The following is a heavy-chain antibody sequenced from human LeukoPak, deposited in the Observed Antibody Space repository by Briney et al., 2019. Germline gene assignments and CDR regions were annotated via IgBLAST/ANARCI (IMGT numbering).Heavy chain of an antibody. Sequence: SETLSLTCTVSGGSISSYYWSWIRQPPGKGLEWIGYIYYSGSTNYNPSLKSRVTISVDTSKNQFSLKLSSVTAADTAVYYCASAITPGYSNGWYDYWGQGTLVTVSS. CDR3: ASAITPGYSNGWYDY. J-gene: IGHJ4*02. D-gene: IGHD6-19*01. V-gene: IGHV4-59*01. CDR2: IYYSGST. CDR1: GGSISSYY.